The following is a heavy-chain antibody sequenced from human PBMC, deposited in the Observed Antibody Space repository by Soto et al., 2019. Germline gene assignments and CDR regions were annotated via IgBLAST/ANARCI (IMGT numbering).Heavy chain of an antibody. D-gene: IGHD3-3*01. J-gene: IGHJ5*02. CDR2: ISYSGST. CDR3: ARDVGLQHDTGYYDFWSGKNNWFDP. CDR1: GGSISGHY. Sequence: PSETLDLTCTVSGGSISGHYWSWIRQPPGKGLQYIGYISYSGSTNYNPSLKSRVTISVDTSNNQFSLRLSSVTAADTAVYYCARDVGLQHDTGYYDFWSGKNNWFDPWGQGILVTVYS. V-gene: IGHV4-59*11.